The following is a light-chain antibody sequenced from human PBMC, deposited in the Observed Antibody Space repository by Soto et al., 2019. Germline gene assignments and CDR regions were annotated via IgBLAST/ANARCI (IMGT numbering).Light chain of an antibody. CDR3: QQSYSTPSIT. J-gene: IGKJ5*01. V-gene: IGKV1-39*01. CDR1: QSISSY. Sequence: DIQMTQSPSSLSASVGDRVTITCRASQSISSYLNWYQQKPGKDPKLLIYAASSLQSGVPSRFSGSGSGTDFTLTISSLQPEDFATYYCQQSYSTPSITFGQGKRLEIK. CDR2: AAS.